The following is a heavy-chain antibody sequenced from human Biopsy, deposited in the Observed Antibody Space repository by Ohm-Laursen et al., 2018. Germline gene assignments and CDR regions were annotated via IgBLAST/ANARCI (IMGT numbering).Heavy chain of an antibody. CDR1: GGSISSGGSY. V-gene: IGHV4-31*01. D-gene: IGHD3-22*01. Sequence: SQTLSLTCTVSGGSISSGGSYWSWIRQRLGKGLEWIGYIFNSANTYYNPSLKNLITISGDTSKNQFSLKLNSVTAADTAVYYCARGDYFDSNGYFWFDPWGQGTLVTVSS. J-gene: IGHJ5*02. CDR3: ARGDYFDSNGYFWFDP. CDR2: IFNSANT.